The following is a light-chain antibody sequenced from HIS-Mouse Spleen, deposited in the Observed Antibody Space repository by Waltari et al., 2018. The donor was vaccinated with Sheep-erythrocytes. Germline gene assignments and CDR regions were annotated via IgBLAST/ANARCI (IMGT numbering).Light chain of an antibody. CDR1: QGISSA. Sequence: AIQLTQSPSSLSASVGDRVTITCRASQGISSALAWYQQKPGKAPKLLIYDASSLESGVPSRFSGSGSGTDFTLTIGSLQPEDFATYYCQQFNSYPHGYTFGQGTKLEIK. V-gene: IGKV1-13*02. CDR2: DAS. CDR3: QQFNSYPHGYT. J-gene: IGKJ2*01.